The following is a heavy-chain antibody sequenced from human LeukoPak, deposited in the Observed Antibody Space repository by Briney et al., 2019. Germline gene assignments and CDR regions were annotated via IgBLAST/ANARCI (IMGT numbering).Heavy chain of an antibody. Sequence: ASVKVSCKASGGTFSSYAISWVRQAPGQGLEWMGWISAYNGNTNYAQKLQGRVTMTTDTSTSTAYMELRSLRSDDTAVYYCARTPRLWFDYWGQGTLVTVSS. CDR1: GGTFSSYA. CDR2: ISAYNGNT. CDR3: ARTPRLWFDY. J-gene: IGHJ4*02. V-gene: IGHV1-18*01. D-gene: IGHD4/OR15-4a*01.